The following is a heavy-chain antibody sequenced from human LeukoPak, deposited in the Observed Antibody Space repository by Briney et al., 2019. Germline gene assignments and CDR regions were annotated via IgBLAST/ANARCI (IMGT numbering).Heavy chain of an antibody. CDR1: GYSFTSYW. V-gene: IGHV5-51*01. CDR2: IYPGDSDT. Sequence: GESLKISCKGSGYSFTSYWLGWVRQMPGKGLEWMGIIYPGDSDTRYSPSFQGQVTISADKSISTAYLQWSSLKASDTAMYYCARRLRTTGTTAWFDPWGQGTLVTVSS. J-gene: IGHJ5*02. D-gene: IGHD1-1*01. CDR3: ARRLRTTGTTAWFDP.